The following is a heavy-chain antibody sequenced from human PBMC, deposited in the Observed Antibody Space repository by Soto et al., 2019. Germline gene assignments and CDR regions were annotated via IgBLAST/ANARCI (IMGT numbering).Heavy chain of an antibody. J-gene: IGHJ6*02. CDR3: ARIWTIFGVVAGMDV. Sequence: PSETLSLTCAVSGGSISSRTWCSCVRQPPGKGLEESGEIYHRGGTNYNTSLKSRVTITVDKSTKQFSRKLISVTAAETTVYYCARIWTIFGVVAGMDVWGQGTTVTVSS. CDR2: IYHRGGT. V-gene: IGHV4-4*02. CDR1: GGSISSRTW. D-gene: IGHD3-3*01.